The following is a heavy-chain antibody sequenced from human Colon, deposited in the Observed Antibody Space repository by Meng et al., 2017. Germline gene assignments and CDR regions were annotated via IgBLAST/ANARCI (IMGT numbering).Heavy chain of an antibody. D-gene: IGHD5-18*01. CDR3: ARHGWTSTVILRSPFDYWYFDL. Sequence: QLQLQESGPGLVKPSETLSLTCTVSGDSISSNSYHWGWIRQPPGKGLEWIGSIYYSGTTYHNPSLKSRITISVDTSNNQFSLKFNSVTAADTAVYYCARHGWTSTVILRSPFDYWYFDLWGRGTLVTVSS. CDR2: IYYSGTT. CDR1: GDSISSNSYH. V-gene: IGHV4-39*01. J-gene: IGHJ2*01.